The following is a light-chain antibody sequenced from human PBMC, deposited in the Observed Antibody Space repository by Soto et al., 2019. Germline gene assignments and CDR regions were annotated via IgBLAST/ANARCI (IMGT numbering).Light chain of an antibody. CDR3: QQYNNWPPT. Sequence: EIVMTQSPATLSVSPGERATLSCRASQSVRGNLAWYQQKPGQAPRLLIYGASTRATGIPARFSGRGSGTEFTLTISSLQSEDFAVYYCQQYNNWPPTFGQGTKVEIK. V-gene: IGKV3D-15*01. CDR1: QSVRGN. CDR2: GAS. J-gene: IGKJ1*01.